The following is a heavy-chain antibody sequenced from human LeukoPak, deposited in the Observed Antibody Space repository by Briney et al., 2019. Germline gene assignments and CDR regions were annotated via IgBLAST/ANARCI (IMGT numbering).Heavy chain of an antibody. CDR1: GFTFSNYA. CDR3: AKDLWTLNIAGAVFDY. D-gene: IGHD6-13*01. Sequence: GGSLRLSCAASGFTFSNYAISWVRQAPGKGLERVSAISGSGGTTYYADSVKGRFTISRDNSKKTLYLQMNSLRAEDTAVYYCAKDLWTLNIAGAVFDYWGQGTLVTVSS. CDR2: ISGSGGTT. V-gene: IGHV3-23*01. J-gene: IGHJ4*02.